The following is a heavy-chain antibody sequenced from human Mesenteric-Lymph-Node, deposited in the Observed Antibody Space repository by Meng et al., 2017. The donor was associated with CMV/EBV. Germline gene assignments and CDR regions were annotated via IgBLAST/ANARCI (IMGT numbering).Heavy chain of an antibody. D-gene: IGHD2-2*01. J-gene: IGHJ4*02. V-gene: IGHV1-69*05. CDR2: IIPIFGTP. Sequence: SVKVSCKASGYTFTGYDINWVRQATGQGLEWMGGIIPIFGTPNYAQKFQGRVTITTDESTSTAYMELSSLRSEDTAVYYCAASSSTRAALDYWGQGTLVTVSS. CDR1: GYTFTGYD. CDR3: AASSSTRAALDY.